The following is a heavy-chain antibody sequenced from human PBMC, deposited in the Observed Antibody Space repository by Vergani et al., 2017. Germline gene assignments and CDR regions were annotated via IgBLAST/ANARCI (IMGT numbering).Heavy chain of an antibody. Sequence: QVQLQESGPGLVKPSQTLSLTCTVSGASINNDFYYWHWIRQPAGKGLEWIGRIYVSGITDYNSSLQSRVSMSVDTSKNQFSLKLSSVTAADTAVYYCARRTTMVRGVLEIARYYFDYWGQGTLVTVSS. CDR1: GASINNDFYY. V-gene: IGHV4-61*02. D-gene: IGHD3-10*01. CDR3: ARRTTMVRGVLEIARYYFDY. CDR2: IYVSGIT. J-gene: IGHJ4*02.